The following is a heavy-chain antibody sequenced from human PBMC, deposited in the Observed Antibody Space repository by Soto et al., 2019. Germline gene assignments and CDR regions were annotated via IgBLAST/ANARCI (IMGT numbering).Heavy chain of an antibody. V-gene: IGHV4-59*01. J-gene: IGHJ4*02. D-gene: IGHD6-13*01. CDR2: IYYSGST. CDR1: GGSIRSYY. CDR3: ARSRGSSLDY. Sequence: SETLSLTCTVSGGSIRSYYWSWIRQPPGEGLEWIGYIYYSGSTNYNPSLKSRVTISVDPSKNQFSLKLSSVIAEDAAVYYCARSRGSSLDYWGQGTLVTVSS.